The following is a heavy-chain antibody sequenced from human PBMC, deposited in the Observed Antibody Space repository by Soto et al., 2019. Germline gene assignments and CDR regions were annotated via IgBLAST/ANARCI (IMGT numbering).Heavy chain of an antibody. Sequence: SETLSLTCTVSGGSFSSSSYHWGWVRQPPGKGLEWIGSVYYSGSTYYNPSLESRVTISVDKSKNQFSLKLMSLSAADTAVYYCGRLEGLATISYYFDYWGQGALVTVSS. CDR1: GGSFSSSSYH. D-gene: IGHD3-9*01. CDR3: GRLEGLATISYYFDY. CDR2: VYYSGST. J-gene: IGHJ4*02. V-gene: IGHV4-39*01.